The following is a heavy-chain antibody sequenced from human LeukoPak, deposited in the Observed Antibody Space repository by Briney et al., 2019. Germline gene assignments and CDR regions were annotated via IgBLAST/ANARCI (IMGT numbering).Heavy chain of an antibody. V-gene: IGHV4-4*07. CDR2: IYTSGST. CDR3: ARGGYSSGWLKYYFDY. D-gene: IGHD6-19*01. J-gene: IGHJ4*02. Sequence: SETLSLTCTVSGGSISSYYWSWIRQPAGEGMEWIGRIYTSGSTNYNPSLKSRVTISVDKSKNQFSLKLSSVTAADTAVYYCARGGYSSGWLKYYFDYWGQGTLVTVSS. CDR1: GGSISSYY.